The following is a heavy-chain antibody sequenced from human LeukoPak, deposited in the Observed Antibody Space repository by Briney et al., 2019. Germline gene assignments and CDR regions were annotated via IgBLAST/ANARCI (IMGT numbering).Heavy chain of an antibody. J-gene: IGHJ1*01. V-gene: IGHV3-21*04. Sequence: GGSLRLPCAASGFTFSSYSMNWVRQAPGKGLEWVSSISSSSSYIYYADSVKGRFTISRDNAKNSLYLQMNSLRAEDTALYYCARGPYDSSGYYYTSYFQHWGQGTLVTVSS. CDR2: ISSSSSYI. D-gene: IGHD3-22*01. CDR3: ARGPYDSSGYYYTSYFQH. CDR1: GFTFSSYS.